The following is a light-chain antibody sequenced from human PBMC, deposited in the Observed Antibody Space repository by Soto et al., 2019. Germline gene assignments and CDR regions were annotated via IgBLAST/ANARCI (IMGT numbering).Light chain of an antibody. CDR3: QQYAGSPWT. V-gene: IGKV3-20*01. J-gene: IGKJ1*01. Sequence: PGERATLSCRASQSVGVIYLAWYQQKPGQAPRLLIYGASSRATGIPDRFSGSGSGTDFTLTISRLEPEDFAVYYFQQYAGSPWTFGQGTKVEIK. CDR2: GAS. CDR1: QSVGVIY.